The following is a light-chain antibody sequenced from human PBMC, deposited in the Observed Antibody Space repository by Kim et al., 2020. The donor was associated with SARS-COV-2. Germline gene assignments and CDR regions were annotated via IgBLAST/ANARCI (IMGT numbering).Light chain of an antibody. Sequence: IVLTQSPATLSLSPGESATLSCRASQSISNNLIWYQQKPGQAPRPLIYDASKRATGIPARFSGSGSGTDFTLTISSLEPEDFAVYYCQQRSTWPQTFGQGTKLEI. V-gene: IGKV3-11*01. J-gene: IGKJ2*01. CDR3: QQRSTWPQT. CDR1: QSISNN. CDR2: DAS.